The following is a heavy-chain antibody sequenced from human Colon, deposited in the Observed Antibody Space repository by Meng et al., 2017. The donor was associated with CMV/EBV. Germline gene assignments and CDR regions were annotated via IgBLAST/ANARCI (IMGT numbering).Heavy chain of an antibody. Sequence: TASGDSISRGGFYWGWIRQVPGKGLEWIGNIYYTGETFFNPSLKTRVTIPPDTSKNQFSLRLKFVTAADTAIYYCVRRRVGASSPFDLWGQGTLVTVSS. CDR3: VRRRVGASSPFDL. V-gene: IGHV4-31*02. J-gene: IGHJ4*02. CDR1: GDSISRGGFY. CDR2: IYYTGET. D-gene: IGHD1-26*01.